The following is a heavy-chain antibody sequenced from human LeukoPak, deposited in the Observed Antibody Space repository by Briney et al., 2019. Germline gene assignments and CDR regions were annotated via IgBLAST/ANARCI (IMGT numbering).Heavy chain of an antibody. D-gene: IGHD2-21*02. CDR1: GGSISSSSYY. CDR3: AWGDSYYFDY. CDR2: IYYSGST. J-gene: IGHJ4*02. V-gene: IGHV4-39*07. Sequence: SETLSLTCTVSGGSISSSSYYWGWIRQPPGKGLEWIGNIYYSGSTYYNPSLKSRVTISVDTSKNQFSLKLSSVTAADTAVYYCAWGDSYYFDYWGQGTLVTVSS.